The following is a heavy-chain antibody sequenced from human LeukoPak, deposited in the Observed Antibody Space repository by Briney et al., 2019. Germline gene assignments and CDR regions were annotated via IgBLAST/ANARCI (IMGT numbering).Heavy chain of an antibody. V-gene: IGHV3-23*01. J-gene: IGHJ4*02. CDR1: GFTFSSYA. Sequence: GGSLRLSCAASGFTFSSYAMSWVRQAPGKGLEWVSAISGSGGSTYYADSVKGRFTISRDNSKNTLYLQMNSLRAEDTAVYYCAKDPPKKYQLLPGLGYWGQGTLVTVSS. CDR3: AKDPPKKYQLLPGLGY. D-gene: IGHD2-2*01. CDR2: ISGSGGST.